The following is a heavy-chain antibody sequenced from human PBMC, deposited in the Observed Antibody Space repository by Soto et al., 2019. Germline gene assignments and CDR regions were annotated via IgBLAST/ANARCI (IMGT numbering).Heavy chain of an antibody. CDR3: ARMASAGTLNWFDP. Sequence: ASVKVSCKASGYTFINFDISWVRQAAGQGLEWLGWMNPGSGKTGYASKFQGRVAMTRDASTGTSHLDLSSLTPDDTAVYYCARMASAGTLNWFDPWGPGTLVTVSS. V-gene: IGHV1-8*02. J-gene: IGHJ5*02. D-gene: IGHD6-13*01. CDR2: MNPGSGKT. CDR1: GYTFINFD.